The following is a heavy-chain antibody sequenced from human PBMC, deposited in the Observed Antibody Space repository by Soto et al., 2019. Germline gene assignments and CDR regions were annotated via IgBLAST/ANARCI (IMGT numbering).Heavy chain of an antibody. V-gene: IGHV6-1*01. D-gene: IGHD2-15*01. CDR2: TYYRSKWYN. CDR1: GDSVSSNSAA. CDR3: ARAAVVAATGGYGMDV. Sequence: SQTLSLTCAISGDSVSSNSAAWNGIRQSPSRGLEWLGRTYYRSKWYNDYAVSVKSRITINPDTSKNQFSLQLNSVTPEDTAVYYCARAAVVAATGGYGMDVWGQGTTVTAP. J-gene: IGHJ6*02.